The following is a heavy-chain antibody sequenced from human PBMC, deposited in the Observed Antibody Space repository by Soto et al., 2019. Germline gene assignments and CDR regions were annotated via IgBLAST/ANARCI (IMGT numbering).Heavy chain of an antibody. V-gene: IGHV4-39*01. CDR2: IFYSGNT. D-gene: IGHD6-19*01. J-gene: IGHJ4*02. CDR1: DDSIGRSNYF. CDR3: ARHLYSGDSSGSFGY. Sequence: AETLSLTCTVSDDSIGRSNYFWGWIRQPPGKGLEWIGNIFYSGNTHYNPSLKRRATTSLDTSNHHFSLRVSSVTAADTADYYCARHLYSGDSSGSFGYWGPGALVTVSS.